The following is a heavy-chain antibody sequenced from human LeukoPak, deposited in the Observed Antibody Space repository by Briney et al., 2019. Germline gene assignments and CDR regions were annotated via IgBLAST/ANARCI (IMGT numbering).Heavy chain of an antibody. Sequence: GGSLRLSCAASGFTVSSNYMSWVRQAPGKGLEWVSAISGSGGSTYYADSVKGRFTISRDNSKNTLYLQMNSLRAEDTAVYYCAHCSSTSCYDGHFDYWGQGTLVTVSS. D-gene: IGHD2-2*01. CDR2: ISGSGGST. CDR1: GFTVSSNY. CDR3: AHCSSTSCYDGHFDY. J-gene: IGHJ4*02. V-gene: IGHV3-23*01.